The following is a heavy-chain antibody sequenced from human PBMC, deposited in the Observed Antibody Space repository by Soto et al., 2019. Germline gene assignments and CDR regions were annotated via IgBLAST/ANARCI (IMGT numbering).Heavy chain of an antibody. D-gene: IGHD6-6*01. J-gene: IGHJ4*02. Sequence: PSETLSLTCTVSGGSISSGGYYWSWIRQHPGKGLEWIGYIYYSGSTYYNPSLKSRVTISVDTSKNQFSLKLSSVTAADTAVYYCATEYSRKFLGVFDYWGQGTLVTVSS. V-gene: IGHV4-31*03. CDR2: IYYSGST. CDR1: GGSISSGGYY. CDR3: ATEYSRKFLGVFDY.